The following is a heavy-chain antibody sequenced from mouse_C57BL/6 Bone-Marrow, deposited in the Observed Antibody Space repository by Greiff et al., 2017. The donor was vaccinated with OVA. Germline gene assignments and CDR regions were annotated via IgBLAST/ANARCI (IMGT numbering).Heavy chain of an antibody. D-gene: IGHD2-10*01. CDR3: TSYYCNTGFAY. CDR1: GFNIKDYY. V-gene: IGHV14-4*01. J-gene: IGHJ3*01. CDR2: IYPENGTT. Sequence: VQLQQSGAELVRPGASVKLSCTASGFNIKDYYMHWVKQRPEQGLEWIGWIYPENGTTEYASKFSGKATITADTTSNTAYMQLRSLAYEDTAVYYSTSYYCNTGFAYWGRGTLVTVTA.